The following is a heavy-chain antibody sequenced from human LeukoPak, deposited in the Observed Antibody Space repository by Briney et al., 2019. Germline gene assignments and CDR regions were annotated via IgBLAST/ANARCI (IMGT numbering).Heavy chain of an antibody. CDR1: GFTFSSYG. CDR2: IRYDGSNK. V-gene: IGHV3-30*02. D-gene: IGHD2-15*01. Sequence: PGGSLRLSCAASGFTFSSYGMHWVRQAPGKGLEWVAFIRYDGSNKYYADSVKGRFTISRDNSKNTLYLQMNSLRAEDTAVYYCAKDSGRSGGSLRKGAFDIWGQGTMVTVSS. CDR3: AKDSGRSGGSLRKGAFDI. J-gene: IGHJ3*02.